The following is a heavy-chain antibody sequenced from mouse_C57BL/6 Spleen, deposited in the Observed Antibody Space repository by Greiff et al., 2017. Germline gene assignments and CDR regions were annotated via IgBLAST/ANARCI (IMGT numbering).Heavy chain of an antibody. V-gene: IGHV1-52*01. CDR1: GYTFTSYW. Sequence: VQLQQPGAELVRPGSSVKLSCKASGYTFTSYWMHWVKQRPIQGLEWIGNIDPSDSETHYNQKFKDKATLTVDKSSSTAYMQLSSLTSEDSAVYYCAREDGYYGFAYWGQETLVTVSA. D-gene: IGHD2-3*01. CDR2: IDPSDSET. J-gene: IGHJ3*01. CDR3: AREDGYYGFAY.